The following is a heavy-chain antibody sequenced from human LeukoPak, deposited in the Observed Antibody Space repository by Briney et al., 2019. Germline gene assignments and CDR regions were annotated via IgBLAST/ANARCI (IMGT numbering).Heavy chain of an antibody. Sequence: GGSLRLSCAASGFTFSSYGMQWVRQAPGKGLEWVAFIRYDGSNKHYADSVKGRFTISRDNSKNTLYFQMNSLRAEDAAVYYCAKAASRRTDYGDYAFHYYMDVWGKGTTVTISS. V-gene: IGHV3-30*02. CDR3: AKAASRRTDYGDYAFHYYMDV. D-gene: IGHD4-17*01. CDR1: GFTFSSYG. CDR2: IRYDGSNK. J-gene: IGHJ6*03.